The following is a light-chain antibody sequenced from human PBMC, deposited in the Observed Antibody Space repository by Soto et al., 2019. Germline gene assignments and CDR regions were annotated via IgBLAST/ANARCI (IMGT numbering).Light chain of an antibody. V-gene: IGKV1-27*01. CDR1: QGISNY. CDR2: AAS. CDR3: QNYNWPPFT. Sequence: DIQMTQSPSSLSASVGDRVTISCRASQGISNYLAWYQQKPGKAPRLLIYAASSLQSGVSFRFTGSGSGTNFTLTISSLQPEDVATYYCQNYNWPPFTFGPGTKVDL. J-gene: IGKJ3*01.